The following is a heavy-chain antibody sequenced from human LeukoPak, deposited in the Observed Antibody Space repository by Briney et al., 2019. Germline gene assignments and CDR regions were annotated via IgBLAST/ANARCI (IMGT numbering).Heavy chain of an antibody. D-gene: IGHD6-13*01. Sequence: SETLSLTCAASGGSISSSNWWSWVRQPPGKGLEWIGEIYHSGSTNYNPSLKSRVTISVDKSKNQFSLKLSSVTAADTAVYYCARKRYSSSWYFGYWGQGTLVTVSS. J-gene: IGHJ4*02. CDR2: IYHSGST. V-gene: IGHV4-4*02. CDR1: GGSISSSNW. CDR3: ARKRYSSSWYFGY.